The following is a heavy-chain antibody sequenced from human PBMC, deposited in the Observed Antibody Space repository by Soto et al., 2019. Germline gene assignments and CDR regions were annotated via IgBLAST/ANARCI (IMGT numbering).Heavy chain of an antibody. CDR1: GFTFSSYS. V-gene: IGHV3-21*01. CDR3: ARVTGGYGMDV. Sequence: TGGSLRLSCAASGFTFSSYSMNWVRQAPGKGLEWVSSISSSSSYIYYADSVKGRFTISRDNAKNSLYLQMNSLRAEDTAVYYCARVTGGYGMDVWGQGTTVTVSS. D-gene: IGHD3-10*01. CDR2: ISSSSSYI. J-gene: IGHJ6*02.